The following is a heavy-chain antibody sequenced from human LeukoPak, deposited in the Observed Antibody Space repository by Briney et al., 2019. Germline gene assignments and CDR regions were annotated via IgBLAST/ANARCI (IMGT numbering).Heavy chain of an antibody. Sequence: SETLSLTCTVSGGSISSYYWGWIRQPPRKGLEWIGRIYYSGSTYYNPSLKSRVTMSVDTSKNQFSLKLSSVTAADTAVYYCARVGAITMIVVVTYDAFDIWGQGTMVTVSS. CDR1: GGSISSYY. J-gene: IGHJ3*02. V-gene: IGHV4-39*07. CDR3: ARVGAITMIVVVTYDAFDI. D-gene: IGHD3-22*01. CDR2: IYYSGST.